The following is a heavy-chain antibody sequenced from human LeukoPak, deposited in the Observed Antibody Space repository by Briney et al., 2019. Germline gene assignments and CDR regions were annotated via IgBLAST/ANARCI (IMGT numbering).Heavy chain of an antibody. J-gene: IGHJ4*02. CDR2: IIPIFGTA. CDR1: GGTFTIYA. CDR3: GREGVWEQQRNAVDY. D-gene: IGHD6-13*01. Sequence: SVTVSCKPSGGTFTIYAISWVRQAPGQGLEWMGGIIPIFGTANYAQQFLDRVTITTDESTSTAYIQLSSLISDDTAVDYCGREGVWEQQRNAVDYWGQGTMVTVSS. V-gene: IGHV1-69*05.